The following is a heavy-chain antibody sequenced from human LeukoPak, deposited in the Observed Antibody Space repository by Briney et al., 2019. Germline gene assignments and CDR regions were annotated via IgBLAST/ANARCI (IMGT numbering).Heavy chain of an antibody. Sequence: GGSLRLSCAASGFTFSDYYMSWIRQAPGKGLEWVSYISSSGSTIYYADSVKGRFTISRDNAKNSLYLQMNSLRAEDTALYYCAKDRRSSWTGGYFDYWGQGTLATVSS. D-gene: IGHD6-13*01. CDR1: GFTFSDYY. CDR3: AKDRRSSWTGGYFDY. J-gene: IGHJ4*02. CDR2: ISSSGSTI. V-gene: IGHV3-11*01.